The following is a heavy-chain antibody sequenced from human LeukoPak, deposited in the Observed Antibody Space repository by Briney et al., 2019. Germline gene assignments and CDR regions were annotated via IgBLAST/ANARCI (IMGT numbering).Heavy chain of an antibody. Sequence: KPSETLSLTCTVSGGSISSYYWSWIRQPAGKGLEWIGRIYTSGSTNYNPSLKSRVTMSVDTSKNQLSLKLSSVTAADTAVYYCARDSPTNYYGSGSYYKHFDYWGQGTLVTVSS. D-gene: IGHD3-10*01. CDR2: IYTSGST. CDR3: ARDSPTNYYGSGSYYKHFDY. CDR1: GGSISSYY. V-gene: IGHV4-4*07. J-gene: IGHJ4*02.